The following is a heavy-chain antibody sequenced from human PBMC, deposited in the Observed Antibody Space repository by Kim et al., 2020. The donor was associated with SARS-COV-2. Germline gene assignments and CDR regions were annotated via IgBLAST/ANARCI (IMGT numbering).Heavy chain of an antibody. D-gene: IGHD1-26*01. CDR2: INHSGST. CDR1: GGSFSGYY. CDR3: ARQVGATTPRLKRYNWFDP. J-gene: IGHJ5*02. Sequence: SETLSLTCAVYGGSFSGYYWSWIRQPPGKGLEWIGEINHSGSTNYNPSLKSRVTISVDTSKNQFSLKLSSVTAADTAVYYCARQVGATTPRLKRYNWFDPWGQGTLVTVSS. V-gene: IGHV4-34*01.